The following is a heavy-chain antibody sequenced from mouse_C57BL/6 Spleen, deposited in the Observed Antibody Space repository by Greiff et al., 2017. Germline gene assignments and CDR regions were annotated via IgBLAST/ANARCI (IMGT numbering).Heavy chain of an antibody. CDR3: TGELRLHRFAY. J-gene: IGHJ3*01. D-gene: IGHD3-2*02. Sequence: QVQLQQSGAELVRPGASVTLSCKASGYTFTDYEMHWVKQTPVHGLEWIGAIDPETGGTAYNQKFKGKAILTADKSYSTAYMELRSLTSEVSAVYDCTGELRLHRFAYWGQGTLVTVSA. CDR2: IDPETGGT. V-gene: IGHV1-15*01. CDR1: GYTFTDYE.